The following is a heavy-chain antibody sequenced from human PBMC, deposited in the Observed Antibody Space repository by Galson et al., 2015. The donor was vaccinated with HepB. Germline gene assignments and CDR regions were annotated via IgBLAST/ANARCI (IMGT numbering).Heavy chain of an antibody. Sequence: SVKVSCKASGGTFSSYAISWVRQAPGQGLEWMGGIIPIFGTANYAQKFQGRVTITADESTSTAYMELSSLRSEDTAVYYCARDRGLLPAALYYYGMDVWGQGTTVTVSS. D-gene: IGHD2-2*01. CDR2: IIPIFGTA. CDR1: GGTFSSYA. CDR3: ARDRGLLPAALYYYGMDV. V-gene: IGHV1-69*13. J-gene: IGHJ6*02.